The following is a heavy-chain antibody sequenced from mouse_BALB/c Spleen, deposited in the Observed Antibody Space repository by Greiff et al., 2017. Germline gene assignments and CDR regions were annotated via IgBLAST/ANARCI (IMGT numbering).Heavy chain of an antibody. CDR1: GFTFSSYY. CDR3: ARRGRVYYDYDGYAMDY. CDR2: INSNGGST. J-gene: IGHJ4*01. V-gene: IGHV5-6-2*01. D-gene: IGHD2-4*01. Sequence: EVQLQQSGGGLVKLGGSLKLSCAASGFTFSSYYMSWVRQTPEKRLELVAAINSNGGSTYYPDTVKGRFTISRDNAKNTLYLQMSSLKSEDTALYYCARRGRVYYDYDGYAMDYWGQGTSVTVSS.